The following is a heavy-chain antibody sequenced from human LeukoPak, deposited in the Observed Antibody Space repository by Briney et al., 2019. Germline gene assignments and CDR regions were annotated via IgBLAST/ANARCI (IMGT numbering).Heavy chain of an antibody. V-gene: IGHV3-11*01. CDR3: AKASGGLYCSSTSCYPDY. CDR1: GFTFSDYY. J-gene: IGHJ4*02. D-gene: IGHD2-2*01. Sequence: GGSLRLSCAASGFTFSDYYMSWIRQAPGKGLEGVSYISSSGSTIYYADSVKGRFTISRDNSKNTLYLQMNSLRAEDTAAYYCAKASGGLYCSSTSCYPDYWGQGTLVTVSS. CDR2: ISSSGSTI.